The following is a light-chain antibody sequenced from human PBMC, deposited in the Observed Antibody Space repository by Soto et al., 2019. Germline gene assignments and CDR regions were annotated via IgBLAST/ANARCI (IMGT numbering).Light chain of an antibody. V-gene: IGLV2-8*01. Sequence: QSVLTQPPSASGSPGQSVTISCTGTKNDIGVYDFVSWYQHHPGKAPRLIIYEVVQRPSGVPDRFSGSKSGNTASLTVSGLQAADEDDYFCKSYAGSNTYVFGSGTTLTVL. CDR1: KNDIGVYDF. CDR3: KSYAGSNTYV. J-gene: IGLJ1*01. CDR2: EVV.